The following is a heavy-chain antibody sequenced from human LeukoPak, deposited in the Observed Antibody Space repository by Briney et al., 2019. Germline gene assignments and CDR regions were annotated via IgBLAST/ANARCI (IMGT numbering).Heavy chain of an antibody. D-gene: IGHD5-18*01. V-gene: IGHV3-23*01. CDR2: ISGSGGST. CDR1: GFTFSSYA. J-gene: IGHJ4*02. CDR3: ARGSGYSYAFTGRERTKSRLDY. Sequence: GGSLRLSCAASGFTFSSYAMSWVRQAPGKGLEWVSAISGSGGSTYYADSVKGRFTISRDSAKNTLYLQMNSLRAADTALYYCARGSGYSYAFTGRERTKSRLDYWGQGTLVTVSS.